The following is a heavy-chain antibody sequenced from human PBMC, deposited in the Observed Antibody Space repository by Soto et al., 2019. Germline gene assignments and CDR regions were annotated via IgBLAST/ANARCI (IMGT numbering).Heavy chain of an antibody. V-gene: IGHV3-23*01. CDR2: IIGSGGST. CDR1: GFTFSSYA. D-gene: IGHD5-12*01. J-gene: IGHJ6*02. CDR3: ANGVATIKPYYYYGMDV. Sequence: AGSLILSCAASGFTFSSYAMSWVRPAPGKGLEWVSAIIGSGGSTYYADSVRGRFTISRDNSKNTLYLQMNSLRAEDTAVYYCANGVATIKPYYYYGMDVWGQGTTVTVSS.